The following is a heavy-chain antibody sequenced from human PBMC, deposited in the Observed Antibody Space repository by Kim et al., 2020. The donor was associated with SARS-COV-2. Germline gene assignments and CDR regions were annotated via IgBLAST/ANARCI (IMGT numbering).Heavy chain of an antibody. V-gene: IGHV3-30-3*01. J-gene: IGHJ6*01. CDR2: ISYDGSNK. CDR3: AREDIVVVPAAILTYYY. D-gene: IGHD2-2*01. CDR1: GFTFSSYA. Sequence: GGSLRLSCAASGFTFSSYAMHWVRQAPGKGLEWVAVISYDGSNKYYADSVKGRFTISRDNSKNTLYLQMNSLRAEDTAVYYCAREDIVVVPAAILTYYY.